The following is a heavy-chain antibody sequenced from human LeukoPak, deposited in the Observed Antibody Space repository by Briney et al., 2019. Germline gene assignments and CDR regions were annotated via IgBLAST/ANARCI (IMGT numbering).Heavy chain of an antibody. V-gene: IGHV4-59*12. J-gene: IGHJ4*02. CDR2: IYYSGST. CDR3: ARDGEWQYSGYDYFDY. CDR1: GGSISPYY. Sequence: SETLSLTCTVSGGSISPYYWSWIRQPPGKGLEWIGYIYYSGSTNYTPSLKSRLTISVDTSKNQFSLKLSSVTAADTAVYYCARDGEWQYSGYDYFDYWGQGTLVTVSS. D-gene: IGHD5-12*01.